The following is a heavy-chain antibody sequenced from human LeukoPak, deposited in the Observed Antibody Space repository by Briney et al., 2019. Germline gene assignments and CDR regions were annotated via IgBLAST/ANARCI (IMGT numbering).Heavy chain of an antibody. CDR1: GYTFTSYY. J-gene: IGHJ4*02. D-gene: IGHD6-19*01. V-gene: IGHV1-2*03. Sequence: LGASVKVSCKASGYTFTSYYMHWVRQAPGQGLEWMGWINPKTGDTNFAQKLQGRVTFTWDTSITTAYMDLSRLTSDDTAIYYCARRPSFTPVAPFDYWGPGTLVTVSS. CDR2: INPKTGDT. CDR3: ARRPSFTPVAPFDY.